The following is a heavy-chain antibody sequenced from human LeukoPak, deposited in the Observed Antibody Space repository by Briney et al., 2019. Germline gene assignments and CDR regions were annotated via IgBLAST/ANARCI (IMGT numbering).Heavy chain of an antibody. Sequence: PGGSLRLSCVASGSGFRDQYMDWVRQAQGKGLEWVGRIANIGNGYMTEYAASVKGRFTISRDDSKNSLYLHMNSLKTEDTAVYSCTRGYSGVSRYAFDIWGQGTMVTVSS. D-gene: IGHD5-12*01. V-gene: IGHV3-72*01. J-gene: IGHJ3*02. CDR3: TRGYSGVSRYAFDI. CDR1: GSGFRDQY. CDR2: IANIGNGYMT.